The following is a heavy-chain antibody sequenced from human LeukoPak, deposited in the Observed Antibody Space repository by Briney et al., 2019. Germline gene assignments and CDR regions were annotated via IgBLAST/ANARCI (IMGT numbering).Heavy chain of an antibody. J-gene: IGHJ4*02. CDR1: GYTFTKYV. CDR2: INAGNGGT. D-gene: IGHD2-21*01. Sequence: ASVKVSCKASGYTFTKYVVHWVRQAPGQRPEWMGWINAGNGGTKYSQNFQDRVTITRDTSANTAYMELSSLTSEDTALYYCARDDCGDTCYPGGYWGQGTLVTVSS. V-gene: IGHV1-3*01. CDR3: ARDDCGDTCYPGGY.